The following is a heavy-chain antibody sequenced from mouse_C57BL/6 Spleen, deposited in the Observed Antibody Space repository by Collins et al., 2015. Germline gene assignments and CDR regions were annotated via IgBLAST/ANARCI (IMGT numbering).Heavy chain of an antibody. J-gene: IGHJ3*01. D-gene: IGHD2-3*01. Sequence: QVQLQQPGAELVMPGASVKMSCKASGYTFTDYWMHWVKQRPGQGLEWIGAIDTSDSYTSYNQKFKGKATLTVDESSSTAYMQLSSLTSEDSAAYYCARDGLFAYWGQGTLVTVSA. V-gene: IGHV1-69*01. CDR3: ARDGLFAY. CDR1: GYTFTDYW. CDR2: IDTSDSYT.